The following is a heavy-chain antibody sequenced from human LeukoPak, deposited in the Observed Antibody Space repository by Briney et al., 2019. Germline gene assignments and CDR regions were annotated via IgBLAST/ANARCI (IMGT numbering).Heavy chain of an antibody. J-gene: IGHJ6*03. CDR3: AREFGGSYYYYYYMDV. CDR2: IYHSGST. V-gene: IGHV4-38-2*02. CDR1: GYSINSGYY. Sequence: SETLSLTCAVSGYSINSGYYWGWIRQPPGKGPEWIGSIYHSGSTYYNPSLKSRVTISVDTSKNQFSLKLSSVTAADTAVYYCAREFGGSYYYYYYMDVWGKGTTVTVSS. D-gene: IGHD1-26*01.